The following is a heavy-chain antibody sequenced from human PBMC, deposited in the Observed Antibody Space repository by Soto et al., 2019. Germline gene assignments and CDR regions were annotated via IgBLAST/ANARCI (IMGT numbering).Heavy chain of an antibody. CDR1: SGSISIGDYY. CDR3: ARVFGFGGMDV. CDR2: IYYSGST. D-gene: IGHD3-10*01. Sequence: SETLSLTCTVSSGSISIGDYYWSWIRQPPGKGLEWIGYIYYSGSTYYNPSLKSRVTISVDTSKNQLSLKLSSVTAADTAVYYCARVFGFGGMDVWGQGTTVTVSS. V-gene: IGHV4-30-4*01. J-gene: IGHJ6*02.